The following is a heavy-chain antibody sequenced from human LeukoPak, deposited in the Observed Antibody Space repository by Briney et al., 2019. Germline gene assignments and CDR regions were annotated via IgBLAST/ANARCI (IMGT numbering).Heavy chain of an antibody. CDR3: AKGGGYGSGTYSED. CDR1: GFILSTYG. V-gene: IGHV3-23*01. CDR2: TSGSGLNT. Sequence: GGSLRLSCAASGFILSTYGMTWFRQAPGRGLEWVSGTSGSGLNTYYADSVKGRFTSSRDNSKNMLYLQMNSLRAEDTAVYYCAKGGGYGSGTYSEDWGQGILVTVSS. D-gene: IGHD3-10*01. J-gene: IGHJ4*02.